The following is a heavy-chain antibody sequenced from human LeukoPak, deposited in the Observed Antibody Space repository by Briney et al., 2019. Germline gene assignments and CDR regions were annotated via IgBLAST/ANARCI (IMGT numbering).Heavy chain of an antibody. Sequence: SETLSLTCAVYGGSFSGYYWSSIRQPPGKGLEWIGEINHSGSTNYNPSLKSRVTISVDTSKNQFSLKLSSVTAADTAVYYCARARSCYPIYYYYYYMDVWGKGTTVTVSS. CDR1: GGSFSGYY. CDR3: ARARSCYPIYYYYYYMDV. J-gene: IGHJ6*03. V-gene: IGHV4-34*01. D-gene: IGHD2-15*01. CDR2: INHSGST.